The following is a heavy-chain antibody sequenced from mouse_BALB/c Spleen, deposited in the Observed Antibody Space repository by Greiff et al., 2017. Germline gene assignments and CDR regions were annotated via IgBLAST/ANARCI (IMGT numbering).Heavy chain of an antibody. V-gene: IGHV2-9*02. CDR3: ASDGYYEFAY. Sequence: VMLVESGPGLVAPSQSLSITCTVSGFSLTSYGVHWVRQPPGKGLEWLGVIWAGGSTNCNSALMSRLSISKDNSKSQVFLKMNSLQTDDTAMYYCASDGYYEFAYWGQGTLVTVSA. J-gene: IGHJ3*01. CDR1: GFSLTSYG. D-gene: IGHD2-3*01. CDR2: IWAGGST.